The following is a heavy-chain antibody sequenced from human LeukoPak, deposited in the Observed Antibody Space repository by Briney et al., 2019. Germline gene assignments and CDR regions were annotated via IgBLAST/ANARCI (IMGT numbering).Heavy chain of an antibody. D-gene: IGHD2-15*01. CDR2: IYASGDT. Sequence: SETLSLTCTVSGGSLSGYYWSWIRQPAGQGLEWIGRIYASGDTKFNPSLKSRVTMSVDTSKNQLSLKLRSVTAADTAVYYCARAAGAGGGQYLDYWGQGTLLTVSS. J-gene: IGHJ4*02. CDR1: GGSLSGYY. CDR3: ARAAGAGGGQYLDY. V-gene: IGHV4-4*07.